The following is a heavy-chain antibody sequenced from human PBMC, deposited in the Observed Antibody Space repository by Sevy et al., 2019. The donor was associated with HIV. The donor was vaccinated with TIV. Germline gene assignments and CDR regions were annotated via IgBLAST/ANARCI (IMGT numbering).Heavy chain of an antibody. V-gene: IGHV1-18*01. CDR2: ISTQNGNT. Sequence: ASVKVSCKASGYTFSSYDIIWVRQAPGQGLAWMGWISTQNGNTNYGQNFQGRVTMTTDTSTSTVYMDLRSLRSDDTAVYYCARRGRWTYFDLWSGSPDYWGQGTLVTVSS. J-gene: IGHJ4*02. CDR3: ARRGRWTYFDLWSGSPDY. D-gene: IGHD3-3*01. CDR1: GYTFSSYD.